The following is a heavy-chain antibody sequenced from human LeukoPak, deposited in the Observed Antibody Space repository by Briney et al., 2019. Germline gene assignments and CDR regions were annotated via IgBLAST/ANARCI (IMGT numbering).Heavy chain of an antibody. V-gene: IGHV1-18*01. CDR1: GFVFTSYG. D-gene: IGHD1-1*01. CDR3: ARELHVERDDY. CDR2: ISANDGKT. Sequence: ASVKVSCKASGFVFTSYGFTWVRQAPGQGLEWMGWISANDGKTHYSEKHQGRVTMSTDTVTSTAYMELRSLRSDDTAVYYCARELHVERDDYWGQGALVTVSS. J-gene: IGHJ4*02.